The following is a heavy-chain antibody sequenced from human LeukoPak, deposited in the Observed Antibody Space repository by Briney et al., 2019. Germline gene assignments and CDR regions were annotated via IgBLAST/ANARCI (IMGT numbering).Heavy chain of an antibody. CDR2: IIPIFGTA. Sequence: ASVKVSCKASGGTFSSYAISWVRQAPGQGLEWMGGIIPIFGTANYAQKFQGRVTITADESTSTAYMELSSLRSEDTAVYYCARDRCSGGGCYSSAYYYGMDVWGKGTTVTVSS. D-gene: IGHD2-15*01. V-gene: IGHV1-69*13. CDR3: ARDRCSGGGCYSSAYYYGMDV. J-gene: IGHJ6*04. CDR1: GGTFSSYA.